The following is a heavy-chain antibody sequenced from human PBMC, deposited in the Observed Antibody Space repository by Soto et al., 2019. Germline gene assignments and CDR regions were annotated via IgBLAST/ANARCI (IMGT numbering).Heavy chain of an antibody. CDR1: GFTFSSYA. CDR2: ISGSGGST. Sequence: GGSLRLSCAASGFTFSSYAMSWVRQAPGKGLEWVSAISGSGGSTYYADSVKGRFTISRDNSKNTLYLQMNSLRAEDTAVYYCARLGYCSGGSCYSGYYFDYWGQGTLVTVSS. CDR3: ARLGYCSGGSCYSGYYFDY. D-gene: IGHD2-15*01. J-gene: IGHJ4*02. V-gene: IGHV3-23*01.